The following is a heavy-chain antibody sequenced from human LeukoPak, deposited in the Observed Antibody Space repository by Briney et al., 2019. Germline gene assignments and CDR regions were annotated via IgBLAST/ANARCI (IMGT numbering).Heavy chain of an antibody. D-gene: IGHD6-13*01. CDR3: ARDSEPSSWYVPGY. CDR2: ISYDGSNK. J-gene: IGHJ4*02. V-gene: IGHV3-30*03. Sequence: PGGSLRLSCAASGFTFSSYGMHWVRQAPGKGLEWVAVISYDGSNKYYADSVKGRFTISRDNSKNTLYLQMNSLRAEDTAVYYCARDSEPSSWYVPGYWGQGTLVTVSS. CDR1: GFTFSSYG.